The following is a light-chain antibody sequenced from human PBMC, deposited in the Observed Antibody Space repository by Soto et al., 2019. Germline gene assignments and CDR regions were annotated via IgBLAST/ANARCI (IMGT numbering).Light chain of an antibody. CDR2: LNSDGSH. CDR1: SGHSSYA. Sequence: QPVLTQSPSASASLGASVKLTCTLSSGHSSYAIAWHQQQPEKGPRYLMKLNSDGSHSKGDGIPDRFSGSSSGAERYLTISCLQSEDEADYYCQTWGTCIVVFGGWTKLTVL. J-gene: IGLJ2*01. CDR3: QTWGTCIVV. V-gene: IGLV4-69*01.